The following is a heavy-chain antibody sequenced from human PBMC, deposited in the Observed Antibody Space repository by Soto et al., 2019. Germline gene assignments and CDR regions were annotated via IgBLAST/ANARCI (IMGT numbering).Heavy chain of an antibody. CDR1: GGSFSGYY. J-gene: IGHJ5*02. V-gene: IGHV4-34*01. CDR3: ARHYSSSSWLDP. Sequence: QVQLQQWGAGLLKPSETLSLTCAVYGGSFSGYYWSWIRQPPGKGLEWIGEINHSGSTNYNPSLKRRVTISVDTSKTQFSLKLSSVTAADTAVYYCARHYSSSSWLDPWGQGTLVTVSS. CDR2: INHSGST. D-gene: IGHD6-13*01.